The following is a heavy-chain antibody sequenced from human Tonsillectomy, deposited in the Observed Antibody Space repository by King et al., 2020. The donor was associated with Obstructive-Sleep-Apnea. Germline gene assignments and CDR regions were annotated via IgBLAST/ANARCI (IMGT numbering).Heavy chain of an antibody. CDR2: FDPEDGET. CDR3: ATRRGSSWYGVNWFDP. CDR1: GYTLTELS. V-gene: IGHV1-24*01. D-gene: IGHD6-13*01. Sequence: VQLVESGAEVKKPGASVKVSCKVSGYTLTELSMHWVRQAPGKGLEWMGGFDPEDGETIYAQKFQGRVTMTEDTSTDTAYMELSSLRSEDTAGYYCATRRGSSWYGVNWFDPWGQGTLVTVSS. J-gene: IGHJ5*02.